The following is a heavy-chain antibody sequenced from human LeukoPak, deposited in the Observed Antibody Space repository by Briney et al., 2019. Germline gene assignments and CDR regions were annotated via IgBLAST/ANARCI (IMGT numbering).Heavy chain of an antibody. V-gene: IGHV3-30-3*01. J-gene: IGHJ6*02. D-gene: IGHD3-16*01. Sequence: GGSLRLSCAASGFTFSGYPIHWVRQAPGKGLEWVAVISYDGSNKYYADSVKGRFTISRDNSKNTLYLQMNSLRAEDTAVYYCAWADYYYGMDVWGQGTTVTVSS. CDR1: GFTFSGYP. CDR3: AWADYYYGMDV. CDR2: ISYDGSNK.